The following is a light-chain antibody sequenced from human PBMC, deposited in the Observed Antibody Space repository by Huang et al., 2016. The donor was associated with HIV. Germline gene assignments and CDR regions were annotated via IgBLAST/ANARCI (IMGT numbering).Light chain of an antibody. Sequence: DIVMTQSPDSLAVSPGERATINCKSSQTVLYSLNKKNYLAWFRQKPGRPPKLLIYWATTRESGVPDRFIGSGSGTDFTLTINNLQAEDVAVYFCLQYYSVPQTFGHGTKVEIK. CDR3: LQYYSVPQT. J-gene: IGKJ1*01. CDR1: QTVLYSLNKKNY. CDR2: WAT. V-gene: IGKV4-1*01.